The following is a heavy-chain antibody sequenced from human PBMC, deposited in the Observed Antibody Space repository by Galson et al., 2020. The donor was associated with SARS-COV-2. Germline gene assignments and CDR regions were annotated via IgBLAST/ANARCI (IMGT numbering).Heavy chain of an antibody. V-gene: IGHV3-33*01. CDR1: GFTFSSYG. J-gene: IGHJ4*02. CDR2: IWYDGSNQ. Sequence: TGGSLRLSCAASGFTFSSYGMHWVRQAPGKGLEWVALIWYDGSNQYYTDSVKGRFTISRDNSKNTLYLEMNSLRVEDTAVYYCARVAIGSYEVDYWGQGNLVTVSS. CDR3: ARVAIGSYEVDY. D-gene: IGHD1-26*01.